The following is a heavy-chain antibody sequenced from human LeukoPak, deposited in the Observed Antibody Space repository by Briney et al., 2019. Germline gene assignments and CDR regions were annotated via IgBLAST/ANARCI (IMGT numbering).Heavy chain of an antibody. CDR2: IYYSGST. D-gene: IGHD2-15*01. CDR1: GGSISSGDYY. J-gene: IGHJ4*02. V-gene: IGHV4-30-4*01. CDR3: ARVRCSGGSCYAFDY. Sequence: SQTLSLTCTVSGGSISSGDYYWSWIRQPPGEGLEWIGYIYYSGSTYYNPSLKSRVTISVDTSKNQFSLKLSSVTAADTAVYYCARVRCSGGSCYAFDYWGQGTLVTVSS.